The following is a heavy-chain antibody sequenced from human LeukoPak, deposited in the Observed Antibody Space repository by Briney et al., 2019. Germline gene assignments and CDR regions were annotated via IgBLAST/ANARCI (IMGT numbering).Heavy chain of an antibody. CDR3: AKFHIVVVNGYFDY. D-gene: IGHD2-21*01. CDR1: GFTFSNSA. V-gene: IGHV3-23*01. Sequence: PGGSLRLSCAASGFTFSNSAMSWVRQAPGKGLEWVSGISGGGGSTYYADSVKGRFTISRDNSKNTLYLQMNSLRAEDTAVYYCAKFHIVVVNGYFDYWGQGTLVTVSS. J-gene: IGHJ4*02. CDR2: ISGGGGST.